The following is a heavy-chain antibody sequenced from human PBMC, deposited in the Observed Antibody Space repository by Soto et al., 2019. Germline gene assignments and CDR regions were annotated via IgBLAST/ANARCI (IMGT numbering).Heavy chain of an antibody. J-gene: IGHJ4*02. D-gene: IGHD3-22*01. V-gene: IGHV3-48*01. Sequence: GGPLRLSCAASGGKCNAYSMNWVRKAPGRGLEWVSYISSSSSTVYYADSVKGRFTISRDNAKNSLYLQMNSLRAEDTAVYYCARWNYDTTGYYKGALDYWGQGTLVTVS. CDR3: ARWNYDTTGYYKGALDY. CDR2: ISSSSSTV. CDR1: GGKCNAYS.